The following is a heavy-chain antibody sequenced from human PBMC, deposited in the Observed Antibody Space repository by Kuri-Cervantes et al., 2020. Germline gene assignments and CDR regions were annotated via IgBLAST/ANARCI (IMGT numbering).Heavy chain of an antibody. V-gene: IGHV2-5*02. CDR3: ARIAKYYYDSSGYYVFDY. J-gene: IGHJ4*02. CDR2: IYWDDAK. D-gene: IGHD3-22*01. Sequence: SGTTLVKPTQTLTLTCTISGFSLRTSGVGVSWIRQPPGKALEWLALIYWDDAKRYRPSLKSRLTISKDTSKNQVVLTMTNMDPVDTATYYCARIAKYYYDSSGYYVFDYWGQGTLVTVSS. CDR1: GFSLRTSGVG.